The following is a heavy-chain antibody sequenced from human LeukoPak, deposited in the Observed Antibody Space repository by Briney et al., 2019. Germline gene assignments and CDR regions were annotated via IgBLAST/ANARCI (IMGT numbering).Heavy chain of an antibody. V-gene: IGHV3-23*01. CDR1: RFPFSSYA. D-gene: IGHD5-24*01. CDR3: AREVGYNWDYYYYMDV. Sequence: GGSLRLSCAVSRFPFSSYAMNWVRQAPGKGLEWVSSISSSSFGIYYADSVRGRFTISRDNSKNTLYLQMNSLRAEDTAVYYCAREVGYNWDYYYYMDVWGKGTTVTISS. CDR2: ISSSSFGI. J-gene: IGHJ6*03.